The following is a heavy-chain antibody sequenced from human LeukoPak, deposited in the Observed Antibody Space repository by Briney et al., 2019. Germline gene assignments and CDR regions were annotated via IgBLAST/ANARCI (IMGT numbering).Heavy chain of an antibody. CDR2: IYYSGST. D-gene: IGHD5-18*01. CDR3: ARTSMWMEYYFDY. CDR1: GGSISTYF. V-gene: IGHV4-59*12. J-gene: IGHJ4*02. Sequence: SETLSLTCTVSGGSISTYFWSWIRQPPGKGLEWIGYIYYSGSTNYNPSLKSRVTISLDTSKNQFSLKLSSVTAADTAVYYCARTSMWMEYYFDYWGQGTLVTVSS.